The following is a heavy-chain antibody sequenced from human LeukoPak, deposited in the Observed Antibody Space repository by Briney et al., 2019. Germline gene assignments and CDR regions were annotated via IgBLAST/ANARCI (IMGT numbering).Heavy chain of an antibody. CDR3: VIYCSGGSCYPNFQH. D-gene: IGHD2-15*01. V-gene: IGHV5-51*01. Sequence: GESLKICCKGSGYSFTSYWIAWVRQMPGKGLEWMGIIYPGDSDTRYSPSFQGQVTISADKSISTAYLQWSSLKASDTAMYYCVIYCSGGSCYPNFQHWGQGTLVTVSS. J-gene: IGHJ1*01. CDR1: GYSFTSYW. CDR2: IYPGDSDT.